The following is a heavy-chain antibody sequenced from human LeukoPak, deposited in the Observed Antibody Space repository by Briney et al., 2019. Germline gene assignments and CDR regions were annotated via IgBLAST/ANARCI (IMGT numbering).Heavy chain of an antibody. D-gene: IGHD1-26*01. CDR2: INHSGST. V-gene: IGHV4-34*01. Sequence: SETLSLTCAVYGXSFSGYYWSWIRQPPGKGLEWIGEINHSGSTNYNPSLKSRVTISVDTSKNQFSLKLSSVTAADTAVYYCARLSGATPKRNFDYWGQGTLVTVSS. CDR3: ARLSGATPKRNFDY. J-gene: IGHJ4*02. CDR1: GXSFSGYY.